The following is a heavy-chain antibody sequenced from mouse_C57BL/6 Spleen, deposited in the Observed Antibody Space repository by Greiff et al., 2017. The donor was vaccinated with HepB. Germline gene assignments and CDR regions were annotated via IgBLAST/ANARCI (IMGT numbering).Heavy chain of an antibody. V-gene: IGHV1-54*01. CDR1: GYAFTNYL. CDR2: INPGSGGT. CDR3: ARSSTTVYAMDY. D-gene: IGHD2-13*01. Sequence: QVQLQQSGAELVRPGTSVKVSCKASGYAFTNYLIEWVKQRPGQGLEWIGVINPGSGGTNYNEKFKGKATLTADKSSSTAYMQLSSLTSEDSAVYFCARSSTTVYAMDYWGQGTSVTVSS. J-gene: IGHJ4*01.